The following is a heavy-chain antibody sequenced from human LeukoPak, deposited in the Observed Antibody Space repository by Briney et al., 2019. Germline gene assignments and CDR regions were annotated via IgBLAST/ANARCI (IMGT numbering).Heavy chain of an antibody. CDR1: GFTFSSYA. Sequence: GGSLRLSCAASGFTFSSYAMSWVRQAPGKGLEWVSAISGSGGSTYYADSVKGRFTISRDNSKNTLYLQMNSLRAEDTAVYYCARGHYSNRAPFDYWGQGTLVTVSS. V-gene: IGHV3-23*01. J-gene: IGHJ4*02. CDR3: ARGHYSNRAPFDY. CDR2: ISGSGGST. D-gene: IGHD4-11*01.